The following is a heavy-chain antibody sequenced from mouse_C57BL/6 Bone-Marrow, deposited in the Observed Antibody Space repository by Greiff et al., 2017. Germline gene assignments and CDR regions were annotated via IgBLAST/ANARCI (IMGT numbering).Heavy chain of an antibody. V-gene: IGHV1-81*01. CDR3: ARRGDGYYPDY. D-gene: IGHD2-3*01. CDR2: IYPRSGNT. Sequence: QVQLQESGAELARPGASVKLSCKASGYTFTSYGISWVKQRTGQGLEWIGEIYPRSGNTYYNEKFKGKATLTADKSSSTAYMELRSLTSEASAVYFCARRGDGYYPDYWGQGTTLTVSS. CDR1: GYTFTSYG. J-gene: IGHJ2*01.